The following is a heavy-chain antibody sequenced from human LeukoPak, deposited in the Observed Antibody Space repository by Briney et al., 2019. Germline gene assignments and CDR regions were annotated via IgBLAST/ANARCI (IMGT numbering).Heavy chain of an antibody. J-gene: IGHJ5*02. Sequence: ASVKVSCKASGYTFTSYDINWVRQATGQGLEWMGWINPNSGGTNYAQKFQGRVTMTRDTSISTAYMELSRLRSDDTAVYYCAREDEYCSSTSCYNWFDPWGQGTLVTVSS. CDR2: INPNSGGT. V-gene: IGHV1-2*02. D-gene: IGHD2-2*01. CDR3: AREDEYCSSTSCYNWFDP. CDR1: GYTFTSYD.